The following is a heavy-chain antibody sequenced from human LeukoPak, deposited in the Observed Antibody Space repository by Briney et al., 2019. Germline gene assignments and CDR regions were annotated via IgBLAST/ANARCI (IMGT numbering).Heavy chain of an antibody. CDR1: GFTFDDYA. Sequence: HPGRSLSLACVGSGFTFDDYAMHWVRQAPGEGLEWVSGISWNSGSRHYGDSVKGRFHISRDNAENSLYLHMNSLRVEDTALYYCAKGGAYAINGPAYYMDVWGKGTAVTVSS. CDR2: ISWNSGSR. D-gene: IGHD2-8*01. V-gene: IGHV3-9*01. J-gene: IGHJ6*03. CDR3: AKGGAYAINGPAYYMDV.